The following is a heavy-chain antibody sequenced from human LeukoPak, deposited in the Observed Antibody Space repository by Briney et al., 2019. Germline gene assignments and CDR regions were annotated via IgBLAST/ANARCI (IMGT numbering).Heavy chain of an antibody. Sequence: GGSLRLSCAASGFTFSSYAMSWVRQVPGKGLVWVSLINPSGSFTTYADSVKGRFTISRDNAKNRLYMQMNSLRVEDTAVYYCARDMIRGVINNWGQGTLVTVSS. CDR1: GFTFSSYA. V-gene: IGHV3-74*01. CDR3: ARDMIRGVINN. CDR2: INPSGSFT. J-gene: IGHJ4*02. D-gene: IGHD3-10*01.